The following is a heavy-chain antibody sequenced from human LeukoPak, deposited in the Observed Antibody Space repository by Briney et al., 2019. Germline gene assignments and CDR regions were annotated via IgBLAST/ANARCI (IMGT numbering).Heavy chain of an antibody. CDR3: ARGGLRYFDWFPRY. V-gene: IGHV4-34*01. Sequence: SETLSLTCAVYGGSFSGYYWSWIRQPPGKGLEWIGEINHSGSTNYNPSLKSRVTISVDTSKNQFSLKLSSVTAADTAVYYCARGGLRYFDWFPRYLGQGTLVTVPS. J-gene: IGHJ4*02. CDR2: INHSGST. D-gene: IGHD3-9*01. CDR1: GGSFSGYY.